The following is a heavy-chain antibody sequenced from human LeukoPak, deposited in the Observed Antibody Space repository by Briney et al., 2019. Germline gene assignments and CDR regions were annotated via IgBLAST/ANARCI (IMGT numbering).Heavy chain of an antibody. J-gene: IGHJ5*02. V-gene: IGHV4-59*12. CDR2: IYYTGST. Sequence: SETLSLTCTVSGGSMSFYYWNWLRQSPGKGLEWIGYIYYTGSTKYNPSLQSRVTISVDTSKNQFSLKLSSVTAADTAVYYCARLLRVGYCSTTTCNWFDPWGQGTLVTVSS. D-gene: IGHD2-2*03. CDR1: GGSMSFYY. CDR3: ARLLRVGYCSTTTCNWFDP.